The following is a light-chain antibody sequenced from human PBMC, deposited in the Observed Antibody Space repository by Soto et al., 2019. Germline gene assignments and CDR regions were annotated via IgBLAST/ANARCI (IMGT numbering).Light chain of an antibody. CDR2: DVS. V-gene: IGLV2-14*03. CDR3: SSFRSSSTSNV. CDR1: SSDIGDSNY. Sequence: QSVLTQPASVSGSPGQSITISCTGTSSDIGDSNYVSWYQQHPGKAPKLVIHDVSNRPSGVSNRFSGSKSANTASLTISGLQAEDEADYYCSSFRSSSTSNVFGTGTQLTVL. J-gene: IGLJ6*01.